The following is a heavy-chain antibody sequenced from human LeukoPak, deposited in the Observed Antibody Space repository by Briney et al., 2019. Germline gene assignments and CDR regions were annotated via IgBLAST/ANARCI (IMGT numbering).Heavy chain of an antibody. Sequence: PGGSLRLSCVASGFTFSSYAMTWVRQAPGKGLEWVSVIYSGGSTYYADSVKGRFTISRDNSKNTLYLQMNSLRAEDTAVYYCARPPGAIFGVVIVYYFDYWGQGTLVTVSS. D-gene: IGHD3-3*01. V-gene: IGHV3-66*01. J-gene: IGHJ4*02. CDR3: ARPPGAIFGVVIVYYFDY. CDR2: IYSGGST. CDR1: GFTFSSYA.